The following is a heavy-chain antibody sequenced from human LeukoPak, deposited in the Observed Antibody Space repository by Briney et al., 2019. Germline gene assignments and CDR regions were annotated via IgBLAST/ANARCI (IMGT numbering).Heavy chain of an antibody. V-gene: IGHV3-30*04. Sequence: GGSLRLSCAASGFTFSSYAMHWVRQAPGKGLEWVAVISYDGSNKYYADSVKGRFTISRDNSKNTLYPQMNSLRAEDTAVYYRASEIIFGSFDYWGQGTLVTVSS. J-gene: IGHJ4*02. D-gene: IGHD3-3*01. CDR2: ISYDGSNK. CDR3: ASEIIFGSFDY. CDR1: GFTFSSYA.